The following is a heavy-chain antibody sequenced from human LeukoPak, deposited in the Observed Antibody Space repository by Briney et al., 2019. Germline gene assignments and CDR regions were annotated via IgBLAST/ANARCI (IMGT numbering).Heavy chain of an antibody. J-gene: IGHJ4*02. D-gene: IGHD5-18*01. CDR3: ARDMSGYSYGSDY. Sequence: GGSLRLSCAASGFTFSSYGMHWVRQAPGKGLEWAAFIRYDGSNKYYADSVKGRFTISRDNAKNSLYLQMNSLRAEDTAVYYCARDMSGYSYGSDYWGQGTLVTVSS. V-gene: IGHV3-30*02. CDR1: GFTFSSYG. CDR2: IRYDGSNK.